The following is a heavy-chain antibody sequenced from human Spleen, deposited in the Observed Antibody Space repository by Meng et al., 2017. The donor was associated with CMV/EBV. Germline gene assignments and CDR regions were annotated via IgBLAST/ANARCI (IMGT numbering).Heavy chain of an antibody. CDR3: ARDRTYWSPYYGMDV. CDR1: IDSISSTTYF. J-gene: IGHJ6*02. D-gene: IGHD1-1*01. CDR2: VYSSAENT. Sequence: SETLSLTCSVSIDSISSTTYFWGWIRQPPGKGLEWIGSVYSSAENTYYNPSLKGRVTVSVDTSKNQFSLRLSSVTAADTAVYYCARDRTYWSPYYGMDVWGQGTTVTVSS. V-gene: IGHV4-39*02.